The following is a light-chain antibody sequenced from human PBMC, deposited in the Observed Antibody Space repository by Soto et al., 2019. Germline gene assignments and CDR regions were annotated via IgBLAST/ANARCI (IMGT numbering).Light chain of an antibody. CDR1: SSNIGSNT. V-gene: IGLV1-44*01. CDR3: AAWDDSLNLWV. Sequence: QSVLTQPPSASGTPGQRATISCSGSSSNIGSNTVNWYQQLPGTAPKLLIYSNNQRPSGVPDRFSGSKSGTSASLALSGLQSEDEADYYCAAWDDSLNLWVFGGGTKVTVL. CDR2: SNN. J-gene: IGLJ3*02.